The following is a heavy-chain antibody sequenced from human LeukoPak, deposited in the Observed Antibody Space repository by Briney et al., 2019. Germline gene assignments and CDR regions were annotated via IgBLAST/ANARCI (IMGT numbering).Heavy chain of an antibody. V-gene: IGHV3-23*01. CDR2: ISGSGGST. CDR3: AKDIIIEYSSSWYEDAFDI. CDR1: GVTLSNYA. Sequence: PGGSLRLSCVASGVTLSNYAMSWVRQAPGKGLEWVSAISGSGGSTYYADSVKGRFTISRDNSKNTLYLQMNSLRAEDTAVYYCAKDIIIEYSSSWYEDAFDIWGQGTMVTVSS. J-gene: IGHJ3*02. D-gene: IGHD6-13*01.